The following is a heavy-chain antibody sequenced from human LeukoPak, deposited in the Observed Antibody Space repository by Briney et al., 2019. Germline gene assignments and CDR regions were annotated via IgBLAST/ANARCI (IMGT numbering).Heavy chain of an antibody. CDR2: IYSGGDT. J-gene: IGHJ5*02. V-gene: IGHV3-53*01. D-gene: IGHD1-26*01. Sequence: GGSLRLSCTASGFTVSSNYMTWVRQPPGKGLERVSLIYSGGDTFYADSVKGRFTISRDNSKNTLYLQMNSLRAEDTAIYYCARDRSVGTTTGLFDPWGQGALVTVSS. CDR1: GFTVSSNY. CDR3: ARDRSVGTTTGLFDP.